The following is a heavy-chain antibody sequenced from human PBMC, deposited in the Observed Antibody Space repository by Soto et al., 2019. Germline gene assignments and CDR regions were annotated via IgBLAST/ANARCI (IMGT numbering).Heavy chain of an antibody. V-gene: IGHV4-34*01. D-gene: IGHD3-10*01. CDR1: GGSFSGYY. Sequence: QVQLQQWGAGLLKPSETLSLTCAVYGGSFSGYYWSWIRQPPGKGLEWIGEINHSGSTNYNPSLKSRVNISVDTSKNQFSLKLSSVTAADTAVYYCARGDGTSDYGSGREAVARYYYYYMDVWGKGTTVTVSS. CDR3: ARGDGTSDYGSGREAVARYYYYYMDV. CDR2: INHSGST. J-gene: IGHJ6*03.